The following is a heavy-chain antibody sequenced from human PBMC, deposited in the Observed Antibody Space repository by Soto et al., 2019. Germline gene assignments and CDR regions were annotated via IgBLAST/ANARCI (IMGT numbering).Heavy chain of an antibody. CDR3: ARSPPQDYYYYYYGMDV. CDR1: GFTFSSYE. V-gene: IGHV3-48*03. CDR2: ISSSGSTI. D-gene: IGHD4-17*01. Sequence: GGSLRLSCAASGFTFSSYEMNWVRQAPGKGLEWVSYISSSGSTIYYADSVKGRFTISRDNAKNSLYLQMNSLRAEDTAVYYCARSPPQDYYYYYYGMDVWGQGTTVTVSS. J-gene: IGHJ6*02.